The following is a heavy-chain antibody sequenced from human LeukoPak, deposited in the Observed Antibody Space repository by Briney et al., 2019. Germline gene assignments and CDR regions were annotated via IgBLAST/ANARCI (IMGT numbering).Heavy chain of an antibody. V-gene: IGHV4-39*06. CDR2: IYYSGST. CDR3: ARVSSARVVDY. CDR1: GGSISSSSYY. Sequence: KPSETLSLTCTVSGGSISSSSYYWGWIRQPPGKGLEWIGSIYYSGSTYYNPSLKSRVTISVDTSKNQFPLKLSSVTAADTAVYYCARVSSARVVDYWGQGTLVTVSS. D-gene: IGHD3-3*01. J-gene: IGHJ4*02.